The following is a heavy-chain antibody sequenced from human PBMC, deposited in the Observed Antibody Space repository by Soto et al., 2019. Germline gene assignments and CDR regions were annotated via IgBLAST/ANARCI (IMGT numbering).Heavy chain of an antibody. CDR1: VFSISIYY. Sequence: PAGTXSLAWTVAVFSISIYYCILVRHPPGKGLGWIGYIYYSGSTNYNPSLKSRVTVSVDTSKNQFSLKLSSVTAADTAVYYCARDRRKTYNWTEKYYYHAMDVWGPGTTVTVYS. D-gene: IGHD1-1*01. J-gene: IGHJ6*02. V-gene: IGHV4-59*01. CDR3: ARDRRKTYNWTEKYYYHAMDV. CDR2: IYYSGST.